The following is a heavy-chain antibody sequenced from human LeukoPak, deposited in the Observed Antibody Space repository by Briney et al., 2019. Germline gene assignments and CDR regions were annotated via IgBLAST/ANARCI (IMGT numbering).Heavy chain of an antibody. D-gene: IGHD5-24*01. Sequence: SETMSLTCTVSGGSISSYYWSWIRQPPGKGLEWIGYIYYSGSTNYNPSLMSRVTISVDTSKNQFSLKLSSVTAADTAVYYCARAGGWLQNDYWGQGTLVTFSS. J-gene: IGHJ4*02. V-gene: IGHV4-59*01. CDR1: GGSISSYY. CDR2: IYYSGST. CDR3: ARAGGWLQNDY.